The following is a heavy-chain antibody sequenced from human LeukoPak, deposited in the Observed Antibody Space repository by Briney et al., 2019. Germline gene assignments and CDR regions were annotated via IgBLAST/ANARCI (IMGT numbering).Heavy chain of an antibody. CDR3: ALKSRDGHNYDY. Sequence: ASVKVSCKASGYTFTSYGISWVRQAPGQGLEWMGWISAYNGNTNYAQKLQGRVTMTTDTSTSTAYMELRSLRSDDTAVYYCALKSRDGHNYDYWGQGTLVTVSS. V-gene: IGHV1-18*01. CDR1: GYTFTSYG. D-gene: IGHD5-24*01. J-gene: IGHJ4*02. CDR2: ISAYNGNT.